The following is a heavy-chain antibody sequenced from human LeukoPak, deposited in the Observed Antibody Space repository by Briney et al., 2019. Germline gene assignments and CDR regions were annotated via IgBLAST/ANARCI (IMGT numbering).Heavy chain of an antibody. CDR1: GFTFDDYT. J-gene: IGHJ4*02. D-gene: IGHD3-22*01. CDR3: AKDPHYYYDSSGSWDY. CDR2: ISWNSGSI. Sequence: GGSLRLSCAASGFTFDDYTMHWVRHAPGKGLEWVSGISWNSGSIGYADSVKGRFTISRDNAKNSLYLQMNSLRAEDTALYYCAKDPHYYYDSSGSWDYRGQGTLVTVSS. V-gene: IGHV3-9*01.